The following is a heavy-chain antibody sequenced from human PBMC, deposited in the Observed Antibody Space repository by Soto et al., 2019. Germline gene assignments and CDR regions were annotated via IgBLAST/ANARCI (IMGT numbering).Heavy chain of an antibody. Sequence: GASVKVSCKASGYTFTSYAMHWVRQAPGQRLEWMGWINAGNGNTKYSQKFQGWVTMTRDTSISTAYMEMSRLRSNDTAEYNCAVTYYDILTGYSKDYYYGMDVWGQGTTVTVSS. V-gene: IGHV1-3*01. CDR3: AVTYYDILTGYSKDYYYGMDV. D-gene: IGHD3-9*01. CDR1: GYTFTSYA. CDR2: INAGNGNT. J-gene: IGHJ6*02.